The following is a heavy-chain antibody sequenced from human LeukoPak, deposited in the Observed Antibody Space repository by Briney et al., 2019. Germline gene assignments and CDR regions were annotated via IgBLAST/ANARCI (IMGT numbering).Heavy chain of an antibody. CDR1: GYTFTSYY. D-gene: IGHD6-25*01. Sequence: ASVTVSCTASGYTFTSYYMHWVRQAPGQGLEWMGWINPNINGTNYAQKFQGRVTMTGDRSISTAYMELSRLRSDDTAVYYCARERTPGSGYGVDYWGQGTVVTVSS. V-gene: IGHV1-2*02. J-gene: IGHJ4*02. CDR3: ARERTPGSGYGVDY. CDR2: INPNINGT.